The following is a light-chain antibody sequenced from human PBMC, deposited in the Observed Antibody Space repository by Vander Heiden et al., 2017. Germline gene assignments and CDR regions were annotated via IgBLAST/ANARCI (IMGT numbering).Light chain of an antibody. CDR3: QQYYSPPHT. V-gene: IGKV4-1*01. J-gene: IGKJ2*01. CDR1: QSVLYSSNNNNY. Sequence: IVMPQSPASLAVSLGERATINCKSSQSVLYSSNNNNYLAWYQQKPGQPPKLLIYWASTRESGVPDRFSGSGSGTDFTLTISSLQAEDVAVYYCQQYYSPPHTFGQGTKLEIK. CDR2: WAS.